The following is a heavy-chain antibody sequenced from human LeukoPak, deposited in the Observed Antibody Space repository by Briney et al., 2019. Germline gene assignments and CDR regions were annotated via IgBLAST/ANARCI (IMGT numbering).Heavy chain of an antibody. CDR1: GFTFSSYA. CDR2: ISYVGSNK. V-gene: IGHV3-30-3*01. CDR3: ARESEGGAFDI. Sequence: GRSLRLSCAASGFTFSSYAMHWVRQAPGKGLEWVAVISYVGSNKYYADSVKGRFTISRDNSKNTLYLQMNSLRAEDTAVYYCARESEGGAFDIWGQGTMVTVSS. J-gene: IGHJ3*02.